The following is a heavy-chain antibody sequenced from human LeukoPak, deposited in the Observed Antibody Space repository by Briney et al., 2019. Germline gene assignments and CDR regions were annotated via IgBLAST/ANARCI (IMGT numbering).Heavy chain of an antibody. Sequence: SETLSLTCTVSGGSISSSSYYWGWIRQPPGQGLEWIGSIYYSGSTYYNPSLKSRVTISVDTSKNQFSLKLSSVTAADTAVYYCDTMVRGVIRWGQGTLVTVSS. J-gene: IGHJ4*02. D-gene: IGHD3-10*01. CDR2: IYYSGST. CDR3: DTMVRGVIR. CDR1: GGSISSSSYY. V-gene: IGHV4-39*01.